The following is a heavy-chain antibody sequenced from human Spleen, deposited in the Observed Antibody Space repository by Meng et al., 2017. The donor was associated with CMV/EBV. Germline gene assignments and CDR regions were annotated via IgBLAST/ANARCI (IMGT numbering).Heavy chain of an antibody. D-gene: IGHD1-26*01. Sequence: LTCAVYGGSFSGYYWGWIRQPPGKGLEWIGEINHSGSTNYNPSLKSRVTISVDTSKNQFSLKLSSVTAADTAVYYCASKRGSYPLGYWGQGTLVTVSS. CDR3: ASKRGSYPLGY. CDR1: GGSFSGYY. J-gene: IGHJ4*02. V-gene: IGHV4-34*01. CDR2: INHSGST.